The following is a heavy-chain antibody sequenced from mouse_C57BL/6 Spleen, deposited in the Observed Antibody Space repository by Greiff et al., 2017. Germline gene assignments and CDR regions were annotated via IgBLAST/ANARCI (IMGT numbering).Heavy chain of an antibody. Sequence: VQLQQSGAELVKPGASVKISCKASGYAFSSYWMNWVKQRPGKGLEWIGQIYPGDGDTNYNGKFKGKATLTADKSSSTAYMQLSSLTSEDSAVYFCAREHYYGSSLWYFDVWGTGTTVTVSS. CDR3: AREHYYGSSLWYFDV. CDR1: GYAFSSYW. CDR2: IYPGDGDT. J-gene: IGHJ1*03. D-gene: IGHD1-1*01. V-gene: IGHV1-80*01.